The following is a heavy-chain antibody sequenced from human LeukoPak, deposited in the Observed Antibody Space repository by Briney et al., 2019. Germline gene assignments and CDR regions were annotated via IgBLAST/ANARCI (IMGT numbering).Heavy chain of an antibody. Sequence: TGGSLRLSCAASGFTFSDYYMSWIRQAPGKGLEWVSYISSSGSTIYYADSVKGRFTISRDNAKNSLYLQMNSLRAEDTALYYCARSYYESSGYPPTSFDYWGQGTLVTVSS. CDR1: GFTFSDYY. CDR2: ISSSGSTI. J-gene: IGHJ4*02. CDR3: ARSYYESSGYPPTSFDY. V-gene: IGHV3-11*01. D-gene: IGHD3-22*01.